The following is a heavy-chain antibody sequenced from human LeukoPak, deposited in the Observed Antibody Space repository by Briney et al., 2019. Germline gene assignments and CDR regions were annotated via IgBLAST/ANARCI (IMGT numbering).Heavy chain of an antibody. CDR2: IYYSGST. V-gene: IGHV4-59*01. D-gene: IGHD6-13*01. CDR1: GGSISSYY. CDR3: ARRWQQVDDAFDI. J-gene: IGHJ3*02. Sequence: SETLSLTCTVSGGSISSYYWSWIRQPPGKGLEWIGYIYYSGSTNYNPSLKSRVTISVDTSKNQFSLKLSSVTAADTAVYYCARRWQQVDDAFDIWGQGTMVIVSS.